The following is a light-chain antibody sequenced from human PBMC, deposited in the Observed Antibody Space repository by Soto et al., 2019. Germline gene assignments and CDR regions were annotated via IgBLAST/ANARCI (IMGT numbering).Light chain of an antibody. Sequence: QSALTQPDSVSGSPGQSIIISCTGPSSDFGDSDFVSWFQQHPGKAPKVLIYDVSNRPSGVSDRFSGSKSANTASLTISGLQAEDGADYYCSSYMSSTTSYVFGSGTKVTVL. J-gene: IGLJ1*01. CDR1: SSDFGDSDF. CDR2: DVS. CDR3: SSYMSSTTSYV. V-gene: IGLV2-14*01.